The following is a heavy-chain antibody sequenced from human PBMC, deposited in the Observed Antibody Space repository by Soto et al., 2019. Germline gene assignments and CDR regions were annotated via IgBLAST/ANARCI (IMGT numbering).Heavy chain of an antibody. D-gene: IGHD5-12*01. Sequence: ASVKVSCKACGYTFTGYYMHWVRQAPGQGLEWMGWINPNSGGTNYAQKFQGWVTMTRDTSISTAYMELSRLRSDDTAVYYCARDRRYSCYYPEEDYYYYLAVWGKGTSVTVSS. J-gene: IGHJ6*03. CDR1: GYTFTGYY. CDR2: INPNSGGT. V-gene: IGHV1-2*04. CDR3: ARDRRYSCYYPEEDYYYYLAV.